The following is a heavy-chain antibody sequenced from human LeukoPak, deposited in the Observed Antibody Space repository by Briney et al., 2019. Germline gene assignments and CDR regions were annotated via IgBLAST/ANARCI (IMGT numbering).Heavy chain of an antibody. CDR2: ISGSGGST. CDR3: AKDLSGAYCGGDCPPGAFDI. V-gene: IGHV3-23*01. Sequence: PGGSLRLSCAASGFTFSSYAMSWVRQAPGKGLEWVSTISGSGGSTYYADSVKGRFTISRDNSKNTLYLQMNSLRAEDTAVYYCAKDLSGAYCGGDCPPGAFDIWGQGTMVTVSS. D-gene: IGHD2-21*02. J-gene: IGHJ3*02. CDR1: GFTFSSYA.